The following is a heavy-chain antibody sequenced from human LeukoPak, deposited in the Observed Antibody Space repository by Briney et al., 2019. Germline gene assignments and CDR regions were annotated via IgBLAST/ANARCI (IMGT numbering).Heavy chain of an antibody. CDR1: GYSISSGYY. J-gene: IGHJ3*02. Sequence: SETLSLTCTVSGYSISSGYYWGWIRQPPGKGLEWIGSIYHSGSTYYNPSLKSRVTISVDTSKNQFSLKLSSVTAADTAVYYCARLFYGSGRGAFDIWGQGTMVTVSS. CDR3: ARLFYGSGRGAFDI. D-gene: IGHD3-10*01. CDR2: IYHSGST. V-gene: IGHV4-38-2*02.